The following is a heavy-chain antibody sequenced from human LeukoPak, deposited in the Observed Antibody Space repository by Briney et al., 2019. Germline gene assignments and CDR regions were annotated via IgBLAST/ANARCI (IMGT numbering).Heavy chain of an antibody. V-gene: IGHV3-21*01. J-gene: IGHJ4*02. D-gene: IGHD1-26*01. CDR1: EFTFRSYS. CDR2: ISGSSSDI. Sequence: PGGSLRLSCAGSEFTFRSYSMHWVRQAPGKGLEWVSSISGSSSDIYYADSVKGRFTISRDNSKNSLYLQMKSLRAEDTALYCCARRGYHDYSGFDYWGQGTLVTVSS. CDR3: ARRGYHDYSGFDY.